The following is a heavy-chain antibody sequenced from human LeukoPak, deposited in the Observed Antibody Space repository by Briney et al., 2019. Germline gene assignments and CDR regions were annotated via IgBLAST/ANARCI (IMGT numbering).Heavy chain of an antibody. Sequence: GGSLRLSCAASGFAFSSYSMNWVRQAPGKGLEWVSSISSSSNIYYADSVKGRFAISRDNAKNSLYLQMNSLRAEDTAVYYCARGAGYCTSTSCHLWSDYWGQGTLVTVSS. CDR2: ISSSSNI. D-gene: IGHD2-2*01. V-gene: IGHV3-21*06. CDR1: GFAFSSYS. J-gene: IGHJ4*02. CDR3: ARGAGYCTSTSCHLWSDY.